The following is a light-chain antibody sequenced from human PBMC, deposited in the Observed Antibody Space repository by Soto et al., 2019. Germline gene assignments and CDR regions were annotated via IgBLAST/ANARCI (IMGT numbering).Light chain of an antibody. J-gene: IGLJ1*01. Sequence: QCSLTQPPSGTGSPGESGTISCTGTSSDVGGYNYVSWYQQHPGKAPKLMIYEVSKRPSGVPDRFSGSKSGNTASLTVSGLQAEDEADYYCSSYAGSNAYVFGTVTKVTVL. CDR1: SSDVGGYNY. CDR2: EVS. V-gene: IGLV2-8*01. CDR3: SSYAGSNAYV.